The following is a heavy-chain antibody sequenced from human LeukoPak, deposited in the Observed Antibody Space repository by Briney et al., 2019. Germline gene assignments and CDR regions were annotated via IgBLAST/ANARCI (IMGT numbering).Heavy chain of an antibody. J-gene: IGHJ6*03. V-gene: IGHV1-8*01. D-gene: IGHD6-6*01. CDR3: ARARRAARPPFYYYYYMDV. Sequence: GASVKVSCKASGYTSTSYDINWVRQATGQGLEWMGWMNPNSGNTGYAQKFQGRVTMTRNTSISTAYMELSSLRSEDTAVYYCARARRAARPPFYYYYYMDVWGKGTTVTVSS. CDR1: GYTSTSYD. CDR2: MNPNSGNT.